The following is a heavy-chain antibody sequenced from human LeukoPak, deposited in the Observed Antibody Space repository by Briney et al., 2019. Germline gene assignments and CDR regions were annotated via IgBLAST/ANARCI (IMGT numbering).Heavy chain of an antibody. CDR3: AKDQSPYYYDSSGSLAF. V-gene: IGHV3-30*18. CDR2: ISYDGSNK. Sequence: PGGSLRLSCAASGFTFSSYGMHWVRQAPGKGLEWVAVISYDGSNKYYADSVKGRFTISRDNSKNTLYLQMNSLRAEDTAVYYCAKDQSPYYYDSSGSLAFWGQGTLVTVSS. CDR1: GFTFSSYG. D-gene: IGHD3-22*01. J-gene: IGHJ4*02.